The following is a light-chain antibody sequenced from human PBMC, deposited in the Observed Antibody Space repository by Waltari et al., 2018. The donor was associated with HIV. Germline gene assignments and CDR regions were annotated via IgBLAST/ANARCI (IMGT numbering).Light chain of an antibody. V-gene: IGLV8-61*01. CDR3: LVHMGHGAWV. CDR1: SGSVSTTSF. CDR2: STN. Sequence: QTVVTQEPSFSVSLGGTVTLTCGLNSGSVSTTSFPSWYQQTPGQAPRPLIYSTNIRSSGVPERFSGSILGNKAALTITGAQADDESDYYCLVHMGHGAWVFGGGTKLTVL. J-gene: IGLJ3*02.